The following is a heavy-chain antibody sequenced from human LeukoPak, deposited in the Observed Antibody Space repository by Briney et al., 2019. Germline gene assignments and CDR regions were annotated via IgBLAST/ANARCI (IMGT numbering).Heavy chain of an antibody. V-gene: IGHV1-2*02. J-gene: IGHJ4*02. CDR1: GYTFLHFY. D-gene: IGHD3-3*02. Sequence: ASVKVSCKASGYTFLHFYIHWVRQAPGQGLEYVGWITPKSGDTYSPQRFQGRVTMTRDASISTAYMELSSLRSDDTAVYFCARVRLADERAWAYWGQGTLVTVSS. CDR2: ITPKSGDT. CDR3: ARVRLADERAWAY.